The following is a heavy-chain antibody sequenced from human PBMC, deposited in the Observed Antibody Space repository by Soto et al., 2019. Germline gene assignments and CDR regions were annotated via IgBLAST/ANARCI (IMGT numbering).Heavy chain of an antibody. CDR2: ISAYHGNT. J-gene: IGHJ4*02. D-gene: IGHD2-8*01. CDR3: ARGGDIVPLDY. V-gene: IGHV1-18*01. Sequence: ASVKVSCKASGYTFTSYGFTLVRQAPGQGLEWMGWISAYHGNTNYAQKLQGRVTMTTDTSTSTAYMDLRSLTSDDTAVYYCARGGDIVPLDYWGQGTLVTVSS. CDR1: GYTFTSYG.